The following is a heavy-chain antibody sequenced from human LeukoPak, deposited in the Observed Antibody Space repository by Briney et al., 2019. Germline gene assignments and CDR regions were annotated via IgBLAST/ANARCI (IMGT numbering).Heavy chain of an antibody. V-gene: IGHV3-21*01. CDR1: GFTSSSYS. Sequence: GGSLRLSCAASGFTSSSYSMNWVRQAPGKGLEWVSSISSSSSYIYYADSVKGRFTISRDNSKNTLYLQMNSLRAEDTAVYYCAKDEYGGNSGVRSGGYWGQGTLVTVSS. D-gene: IGHD4-23*01. J-gene: IGHJ4*02. CDR3: AKDEYGGNSGVRSGGY. CDR2: ISSSSSYI.